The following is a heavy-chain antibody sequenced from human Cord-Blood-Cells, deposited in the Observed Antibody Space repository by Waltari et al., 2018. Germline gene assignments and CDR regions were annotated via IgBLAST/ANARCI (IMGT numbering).Heavy chain of an antibody. D-gene: IGHD6-13*01. CDR2: INPNRGGT. V-gene: IGHV1-2*02. J-gene: IGHJ4*02. Sequence: QVQLVQSGAEVKKPGASVKVSCKASGYTFTGYYMHWVRPAPGQGLEWMGWINPNRGGTNYAQKFQGRVTMTRDTSISTAYMELSRLRSDDTAVYYCARDGYSSSFDYWGQGTLVTVSS. CDR1: GYTFTGYY. CDR3: ARDGYSSSFDY.